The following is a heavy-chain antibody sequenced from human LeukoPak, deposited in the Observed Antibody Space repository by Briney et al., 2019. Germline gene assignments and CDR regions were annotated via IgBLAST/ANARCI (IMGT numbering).Heavy chain of an antibody. J-gene: IGHJ3*02. CDR2: IYPGDSDT. CDR1: GNSFTSHW. V-gene: IGHV5-51*01. CDR3: ARRISEQWWAFDI. D-gene: IGHD2-15*01. Sequence: GESLKISCKGSGNSFTSHWIGWVRQIPGKGLEWMGIIYPGDSDTRYSPSFQGQVTISADKSISTADLQWSSLKASDTAMYYCARRISEQWWAFDIWGQGTMVTVSS.